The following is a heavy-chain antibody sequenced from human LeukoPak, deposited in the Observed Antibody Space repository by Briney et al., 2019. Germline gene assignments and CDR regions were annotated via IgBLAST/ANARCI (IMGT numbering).Heavy chain of an antibody. D-gene: IGHD3-3*02. CDR2: IYYNGST. Sequence: SETLSLTCTVSGGSISSYYWSWIRQPPGKGLEWIGYIYYNGSTNYNPSLKSRVTISVDTSKNQFSLKLSSVTAADTAVYYCARKTRVASAFDPWGQGTLVTVSS. V-gene: IGHV4-59*01. J-gene: IGHJ5*02. CDR3: ARKTRVASAFDP. CDR1: GGSISSYY.